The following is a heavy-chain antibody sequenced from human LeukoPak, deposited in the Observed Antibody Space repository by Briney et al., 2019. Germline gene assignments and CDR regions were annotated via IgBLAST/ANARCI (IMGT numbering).Heavy chain of an antibody. CDR3: AKRRNRDDAFDI. J-gene: IGHJ3*02. D-gene: IGHD1-14*01. Sequence: PGGTLRLSCAASGFTFSSYAVSWVRQAPGKGLEWVSAISGSGGSTYYADSVKGRFTISRDNSKNTLYLQMNSLRAEDTAVYYCAKRRNRDDAFDIWGQGTMVTVSS. V-gene: IGHV3-23*01. CDR2: ISGSGGST. CDR1: GFTFSSYA.